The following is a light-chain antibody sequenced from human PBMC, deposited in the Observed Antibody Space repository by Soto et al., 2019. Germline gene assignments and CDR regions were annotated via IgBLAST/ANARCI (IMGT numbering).Light chain of an antibody. J-gene: IGLJ1*01. CDR1: SSDVGRYNY. Sequence: QSALTRPASVSGSPEQSITISCTGTSSDVGRYNYVSWYQQHPGKVPKLMIYNVNNRPSGVSDRFSGSKSGDTASLTISGLQTEDEADYYCSSYTSSSTFVFGTGTKLTVL. CDR2: NVN. V-gene: IGLV2-14*03. CDR3: SSYTSSSTFV.